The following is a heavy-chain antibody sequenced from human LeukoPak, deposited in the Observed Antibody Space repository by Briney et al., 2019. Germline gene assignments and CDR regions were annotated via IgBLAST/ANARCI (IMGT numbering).Heavy chain of an antibody. CDR1: GFTFSNYK. CDR2: ISSTSTYI. D-gene: IGHD1-26*01. CDR3: AKSSSGNFDY. V-gene: IGHV3-21*04. Sequence: GGSLRLSCAASGFTFSNYKMNWVRQAPGKGLEWVSSISSTSTYINYADSVKGRFTISRDNSKNTLYLQMHSLRAEDTAVYYCAKSSSGNFDYWGQGTLVTVSS. J-gene: IGHJ4*02.